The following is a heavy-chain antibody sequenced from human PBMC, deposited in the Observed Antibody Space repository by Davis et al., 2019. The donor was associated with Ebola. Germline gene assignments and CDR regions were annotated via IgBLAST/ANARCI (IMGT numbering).Heavy chain of an antibody. V-gene: IGHV1-2*04. Sequence: ASVKVSCKASGYTFTGYYMHWVRQAPGQGLEWLGWINPNSGGTNYAQKLQGWVTMTRDTSISTAYMELSRLRSDDTAVYYCARGLDYYYYYGMDVWGQGTTVTVSS. CDR2: INPNSGGT. CDR3: ARGLDYYYYYGMDV. CDR1: GYTFTGYY. J-gene: IGHJ6*02. D-gene: IGHD5/OR15-5a*01.